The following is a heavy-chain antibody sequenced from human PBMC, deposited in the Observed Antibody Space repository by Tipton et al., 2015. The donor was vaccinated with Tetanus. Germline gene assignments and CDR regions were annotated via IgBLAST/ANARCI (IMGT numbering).Heavy chain of an antibody. CDR2: VHKNGST. CDR1: GDSITRGPYY. V-gene: IGHV4-61*01. D-gene: IGHD2-21*02. Sequence: TLSLTCTLSGDSITRGPYYWSWIRQSPGKGLEWMGHVHKNGSTNYNPSLKSRLTMSLDSSKNQFSLRLASVTSADTAVYYCARDAGDSGYWGQGALVTASS. J-gene: IGHJ4*02. CDR3: ARDAGDSGY.